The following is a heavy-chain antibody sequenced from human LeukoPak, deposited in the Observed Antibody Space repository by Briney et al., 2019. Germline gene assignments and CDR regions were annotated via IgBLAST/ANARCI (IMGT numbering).Heavy chain of an antibody. J-gene: IGHJ4*02. CDR2: ISYDGTNK. CDR3: AKRSSLNYFDS. V-gene: IGHV3-30*18. CDR1: GFTFSNYD. D-gene: IGHD3-16*01. Sequence: GSLRLSCAASGFTFSNYDMHWVRQAPGKGLEWVAVISYDGTNKYYADSVKGRFTISRDNSKSTLYLQMSSLRAEDTAVYYCAKRSSLNYFDSWGQGTLVTVSS.